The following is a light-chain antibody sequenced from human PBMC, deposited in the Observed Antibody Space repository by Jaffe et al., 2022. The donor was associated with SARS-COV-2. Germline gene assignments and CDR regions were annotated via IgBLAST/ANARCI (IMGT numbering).Light chain of an antibody. CDR2: AAS. V-gene: IGKV1-16*02. CDR1: QDISNY. CDR3: QQYKSYPLT. Sequence: DIQMTQSPSSLSASVGDRVTITCRASQDISNYLAWFQQKPGKAPKYLIYAASSLQSGVPSKFRGSGSGTDFNLTISSLQSEDFATYYCQQYKSYPLTFGGGTRVEIK. J-gene: IGKJ4*01.